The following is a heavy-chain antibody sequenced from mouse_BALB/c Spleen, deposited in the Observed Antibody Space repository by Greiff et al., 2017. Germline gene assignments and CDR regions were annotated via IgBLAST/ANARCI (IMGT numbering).Heavy chain of an antibody. CDR3: ARSAYYYGSYAMDY. V-gene: IGHV5-17*02. CDR1: GFTFSSFG. CDR2: ISSGSSTI. Sequence: EVQLQESGGGLVQPGGSRKLSCAASGFTFSSFGMHWVRQAPEKGLEWVAYISSGSSTIYYADTVKGRFTISRDNPKNTLFLQMTSLRSEDTAMYYCARSAYYYGSYAMDYWGQGTSVTVSS. D-gene: IGHD1-1*01. J-gene: IGHJ4*01.